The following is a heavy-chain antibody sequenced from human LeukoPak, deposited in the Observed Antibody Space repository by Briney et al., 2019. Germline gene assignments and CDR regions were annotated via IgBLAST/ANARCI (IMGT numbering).Heavy chain of an antibody. V-gene: IGHV3-7*01. J-gene: IGHJ4*02. CDR3: ARGTNNDY. CDR2: MNQDGAKK. Sequence: PGGSLRLSCAASGFTFSSYWMSWVRQAPGKGLEWVAYMNQDGAKKSYVDSVKGRFTISRDNAKSSLSLQMNSLRAEDTAAYYCARGTNNDYWGQGTLVTVSS. CDR1: GFTFSSYW.